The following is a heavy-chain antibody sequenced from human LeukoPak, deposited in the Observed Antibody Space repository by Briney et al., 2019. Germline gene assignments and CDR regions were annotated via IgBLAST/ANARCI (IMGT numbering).Heavy chain of an antibody. V-gene: IGHV4-34*01. J-gene: IGHJ4*02. D-gene: IGHD3-3*01. CDR3: ARLTTYYFDY. CDR1: GGSFSGYY. CDR2: INHSGST. Sequence: MPSETLSLTCAVYGGSFSGYYWSWIRQPPGKGLEWIGEINHSGSTNYNPSLKSRVTISVDTSKNQFSLKLSSVTAADTAVYYCARLTTYYFDYWGQGTLVTVSS.